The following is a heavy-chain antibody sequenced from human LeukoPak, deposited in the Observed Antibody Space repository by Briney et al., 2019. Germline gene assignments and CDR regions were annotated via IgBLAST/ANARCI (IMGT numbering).Heavy chain of an antibody. CDR2: IYYSGST. V-gene: IGHV4-59*01. CDR1: GGSISSYY. Sequence: SETLSLTCTVSGGSISSYYWSWIRQPPGKGLEWIGYIYYSGSTNYNPSLKSRVTISVDTSKNQFSLKLSSVTAADTAVYYCAKDVGVYCGGDCYSWDYWGQGTLVTVSS. CDR3: AKDVGVYCGGDCYSWDY. D-gene: IGHD2-21*02. J-gene: IGHJ4*02.